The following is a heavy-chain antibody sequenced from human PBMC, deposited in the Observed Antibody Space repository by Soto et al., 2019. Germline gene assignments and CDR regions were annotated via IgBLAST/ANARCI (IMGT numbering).Heavy chain of an antibody. CDR3: ARDPQYNWNELDY. Sequence: GASVKVSCKASGYTFTGYYMHWVRQAPGQRLEWMGWINAGNGNTKYSQKFQGRVTITRDTSASTAYMELSSLRSEDTAVYYCARDPQYNWNELDYWGQGTLVTVSS. J-gene: IGHJ4*02. V-gene: IGHV1-3*01. D-gene: IGHD1-20*01. CDR1: GYTFTGYY. CDR2: INAGNGNT.